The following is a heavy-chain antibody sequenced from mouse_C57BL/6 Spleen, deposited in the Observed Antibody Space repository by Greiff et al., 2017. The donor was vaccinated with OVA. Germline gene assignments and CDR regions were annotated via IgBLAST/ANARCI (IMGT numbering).Heavy chain of an antibody. CDR2: IYPGDGDT. V-gene: IGHV1-80*01. CDR1: GYAFSSYW. Sequence: QVHVKQSGAELVKPGASVKISCKASGYAFSSYWMNWVKQRPGKGLEWIGQIYPGDGDTNYNGKFKGKATLTADKSSSTAYMQLSSLTSEDSAVYVCARSGWDDYAMDYWGQGTSVTVSS. CDR3: ARSGWDDYAMDY. D-gene: IGHD4-1*01. J-gene: IGHJ4*01.